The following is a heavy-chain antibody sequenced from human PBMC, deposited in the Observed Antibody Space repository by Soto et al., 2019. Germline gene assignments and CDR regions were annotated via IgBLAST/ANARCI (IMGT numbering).Heavy chain of an antibody. D-gene: IGHD6-13*01. CDR3: ARGAAAGGWRLQGMDV. Sequence: ASVKVSCKASGYTFTSYGISWVRQAPGQGLEWMGWISAYNGNTNYAQKLQGRVTMTTDTSTSTAYMELRSLRSDDTAVYYCARGAAAGGWRLQGMDVWGQGTTVTVSS. V-gene: IGHV1-18*01. J-gene: IGHJ6*02. CDR1: GYTFTSYG. CDR2: ISAYNGNT.